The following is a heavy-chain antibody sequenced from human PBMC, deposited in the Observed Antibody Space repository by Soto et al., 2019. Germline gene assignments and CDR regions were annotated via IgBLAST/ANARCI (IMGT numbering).Heavy chain of an antibody. V-gene: IGHV1-18*01. Sequence: QVQLVQSGAEVKKPGASVKVSCKASGYTFTSYGISWVRQAPGQGLEWMGWISAYNGNTNYAQKLQDRVTMTTDTSTSTAYLDLRSLRPDDTDVYYCARVASFWKPTAYYFASWGQGTLVTVSS. CDR1: GYTFTSYG. J-gene: IGHJ4*02. CDR3: ARVASFWKPTAYYFAS. CDR2: ISAYNGNT. D-gene: IGHD1-1*01.